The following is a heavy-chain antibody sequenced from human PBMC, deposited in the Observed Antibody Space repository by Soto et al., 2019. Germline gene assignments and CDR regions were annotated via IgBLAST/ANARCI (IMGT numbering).Heavy chain of an antibody. J-gene: IGHJ4*02. D-gene: IGHD3-16*01. CDR3: ATGTGSYAQLDY. Sequence: GGSLRLSCTASGFTFGDYAMSWFRQAPGKGLEWVSSIGASAGTTYYADSVKGRFTISRDNSNNKVYLHMNSLRAEDTAVYNCATGTGSYAQLDYWGQGTVVTVSS. CDR2: IGASAGTT. V-gene: IGHV3-23*01. CDR1: GFTFGDYA.